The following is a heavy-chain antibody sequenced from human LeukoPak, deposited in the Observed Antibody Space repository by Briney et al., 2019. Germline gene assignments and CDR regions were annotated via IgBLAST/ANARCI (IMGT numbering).Heavy chain of an antibody. Sequence: KASETLSLTCTVSGGSISSYYWSWIRQPPGKGLEWIGYIYYSGSTNYNPSLKSRVTISVDTSNNQFSLKLSSVTAADTAVYYCARSYSSGWYTPRYWGQGTLVTVSS. V-gene: IGHV4-59*01. CDR3: ARSYSSGWYTPRY. CDR2: IYYSGST. D-gene: IGHD6-19*01. CDR1: GGSISSYY. J-gene: IGHJ4*02.